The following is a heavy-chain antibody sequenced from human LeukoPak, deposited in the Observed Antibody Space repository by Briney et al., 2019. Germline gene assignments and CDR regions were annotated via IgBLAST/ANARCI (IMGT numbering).Heavy chain of an antibody. V-gene: IGHV1-18*01. CDR3: ARGQLYFVVAATRDDYFDY. J-gene: IGHJ4*02. CDR1: GYTFTNYG. CDR2: ISAYNGNT. D-gene: IGHD2-15*01. Sequence: GASVKVSCKASGYTFTNYGISWVRQAPGQGLEWMGWISAYNGNTNSAQKLQGRVTMTTDTSTSTAYMELRSLRSDDTAVYYCARGQLYFVVAATRDDYFDYWGQGTLVTVSS.